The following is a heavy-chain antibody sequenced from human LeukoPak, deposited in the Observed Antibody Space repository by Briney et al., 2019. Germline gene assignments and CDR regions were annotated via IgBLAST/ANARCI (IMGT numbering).Heavy chain of an antibody. D-gene: IGHD2/OR15-2a*01. CDR3: ARDLKVVSMPFDY. J-gene: IGHJ4*02. Sequence: GGSLRLSCAAFGFTFSTYSMNWVRQAPGKGLEWVSSISSSSYYIYYADSVRGRFTISRDNAKNSLYLQMNSLRAEDTAVYYCARDLKVVSMPFDYWGQGTLVTVSS. CDR2: ISSSSYYI. CDR1: GFTFSTYS. V-gene: IGHV3-21*01.